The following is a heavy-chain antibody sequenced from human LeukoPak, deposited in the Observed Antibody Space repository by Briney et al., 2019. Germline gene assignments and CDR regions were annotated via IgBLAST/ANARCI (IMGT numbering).Heavy chain of an antibody. Sequence: SETLSLTCTVSGGSISGYYWSWIRQPPGKGLEWIGSIYYSGSTYYNPSLKSRVTISVDTSKNQFSLKLSSVTAADTAVYYCATTAGGYYDLDHWFDPWGQGTLVTVSS. V-gene: IGHV4-59*12. CDR2: IYYSGST. CDR1: GGSISGYY. D-gene: IGHD3-22*01. CDR3: ATTAGGYYDLDHWFDP. J-gene: IGHJ5*02.